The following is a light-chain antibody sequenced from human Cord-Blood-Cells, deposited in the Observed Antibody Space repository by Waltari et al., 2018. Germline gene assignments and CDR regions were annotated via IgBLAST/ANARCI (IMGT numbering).Light chain of an antibody. CDR3: QQYYNTPWT. Sequence: DIVMTQSPDSLAVTLGGRGTINCKSSQSTYYSSNNKNYLAWYQQKPGQPPKLLIYWESTREAGVPHRFSGSGSGTNVILPIISLQAEDDAVYYCQQYYNTPWTFGQGTKVEIK. CDR1: QSTYYSSNNKNY. J-gene: IGKJ1*01. V-gene: IGKV4-1*01. CDR2: WES.